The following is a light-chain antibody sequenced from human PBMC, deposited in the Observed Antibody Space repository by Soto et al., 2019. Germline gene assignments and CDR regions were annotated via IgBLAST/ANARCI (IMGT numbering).Light chain of an antibody. CDR1: QSISSY. J-gene: IGKJ5*01. V-gene: IGKV1-33*01. CDR3: QQYDNLPLT. CDR2: DAS. Sequence: DIQMTQSPSSLSPSVGDRVTITCRASQSISSYLNWYQQKPGKAPKLLIYDASNLETGVPSRFSGSGSGTDFTFTISSLQPEDIATYYCQQYDNLPLTFGGGTRLEIK.